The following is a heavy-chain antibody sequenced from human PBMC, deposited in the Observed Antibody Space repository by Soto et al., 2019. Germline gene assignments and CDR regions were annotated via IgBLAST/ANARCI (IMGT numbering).Heavy chain of an antibody. Sequence: GGSLRLSCAASGFTFSSYSMNWVRQAPGKGLEWVSYISSSSSTIYYADSVKGRFTISRDNAKNSLYLQMNSLGDEDTAVYYCARVLLYCSGGSCYFDYWGQGTLVTVSS. J-gene: IGHJ4*02. CDR2: ISSSSSTI. CDR1: GFTFSSYS. D-gene: IGHD2-15*01. V-gene: IGHV3-48*02. CDR3: ARVLLYCSGGSCYFDY.